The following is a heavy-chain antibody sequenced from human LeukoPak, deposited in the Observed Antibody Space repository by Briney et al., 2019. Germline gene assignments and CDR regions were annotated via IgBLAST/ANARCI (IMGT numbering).Heavy chain of an antibody. J-gene: IGHJ4*02. D-gene: IGHD5-12*01. CDR3: AKDLMRNSGYDPYTFDY. CDR1: GFTFSSYG. V-gene: IGHV3-30*18. CDR2: ISYDGSNK. Sequence: PGGSLRLSCAASGFTFSSYGMPWVRQAPGKGLEWVAVISYDGSNKYYADSVKGRFTISRDNSKNTLYLQMNSLRAEDTAVYYCAKDLMRNSGYDPYTFDYCGQGTLVTVSS.